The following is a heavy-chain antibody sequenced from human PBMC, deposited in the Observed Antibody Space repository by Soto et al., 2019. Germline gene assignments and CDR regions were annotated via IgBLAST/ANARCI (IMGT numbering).Heavy chain of an antibody. Sequence: GGSLRLSCAASGFTFSSYSMNWVRQAPGKGLEWVSSISSSSSYIYYADSVKGRFTISRDNAKNSLYLQMNSLRAEDTAVYYCARVFMITFGGVIDPLDYWGQGTLVTVSS. D-gene: IGHD3-16*02. CDR3: ARVFMITFGGVIDPLDY. J-gene: IGHJ4*02. CDR1: GFTFSSYS. V-gene: IGHV3-21*01. CDR2: ISSSSSYI.